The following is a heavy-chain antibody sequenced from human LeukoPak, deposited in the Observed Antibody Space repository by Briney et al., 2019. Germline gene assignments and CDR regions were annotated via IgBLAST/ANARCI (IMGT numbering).Heavy chain of an antibody. D-gene: IGHD2-21*01. CDR3: ARAALAGQNVGDCYSDY. CDR1: GGSISSGGYY. Sequence: PSETLSLTCTVSGGSISSGGYYWSWIRQPPGKGLEWIEYIYHSGSTYYNPSLKSRVTISVDRSKNQFSLKLSSVTAADTAVYYCARAALAGQNVGDCYSDYWGQGTLVTVSS. V-gene: IGHV4-30-2*01. CDR2: IYHSGST. J-gene: IGHJ4*02.